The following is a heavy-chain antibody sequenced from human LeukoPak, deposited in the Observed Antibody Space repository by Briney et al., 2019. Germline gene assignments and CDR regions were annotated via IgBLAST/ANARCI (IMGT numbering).Heavy chain of an antibody. J-gene: IGHJ4*02. Sequence: GGSLRLSCAASGFTVSSNYMSWVRQAPGKGLEWVSVIYSGGSTYYADSVKGRFTISRDNSKNTLYLQMNSLRAEDTAVYYCAKDTSSSWKSRIDYWGQGTLVTVSS. CDR1: GFTVSSNY. CDR2: IYSGGST. CDR3: AKDTSSSWKSRIDY. V-gene: IGHV3-53*01. D-gene: IGHD6-13*01.